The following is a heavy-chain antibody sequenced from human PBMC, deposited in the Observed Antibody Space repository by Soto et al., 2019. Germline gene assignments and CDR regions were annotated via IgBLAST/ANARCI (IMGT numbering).Heavy chain of an antibody. J-gene: IGHJ4*02. Sequence: GGSLRLSCAASGFTFSSYSMNWVRQAPGKGLEWVSYISSSSSTIYYADSVKGRFTISRDNAKNSLYLQMNSLRAEDTAVYYCASAIWFGELLYQFDYWGQGTLVTVSS. CDR3: ASAIWFGELLYQFDY. V-gene: IGHV3-48*01. CDR1: GFTFSSYS. D-gene: IGHD3-10*01. CDR2: ISSSSSTI.